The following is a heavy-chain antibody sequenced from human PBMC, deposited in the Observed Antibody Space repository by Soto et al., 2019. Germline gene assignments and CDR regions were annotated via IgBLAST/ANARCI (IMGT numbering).Heavy chain of an antibody. Sequence: GSLRLSCAASGFPFSTFGMHWVRQAPGKGLEWVAVMSYDGVNKYYADSVKGRFTISRDNSKNTLYLQMNSLRAEDTAVYYCAKDWGYYGSGSSYFDYWGQGTLVTVSS. D-gene: IGHD3-10*01. J-gene: IGHJ4*02. V-gene: IGHV3-30*18. CDR3: AKDWGYYGSGSSYFDY. CDR1: GFPFSTFG. CDR2: MSYDGVNK.